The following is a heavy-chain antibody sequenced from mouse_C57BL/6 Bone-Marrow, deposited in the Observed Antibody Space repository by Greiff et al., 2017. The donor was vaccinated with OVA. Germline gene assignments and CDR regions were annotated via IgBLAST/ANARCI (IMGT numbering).Heavy chain of an antibody. CDR1: GYAFTNYL. J-gene: IGHJ3*01. CDR2: INPGSGGT. D-gene: IGHD1-1*01. V-gene: IGHV1-54*01. CDR3: ARSTTVVAREDAWFAY. Sequence: VQLQQSGAELVRPGTSVKVSCKASGYAFTNYLIEWVKQRPGQGLEWIGVINPGSGGTNYNEKFKGKATLTADKYSSTAYMQLSSLTSEDSAVYFCARSTTVVAREDAWFAYWGQGTLVTVSA.